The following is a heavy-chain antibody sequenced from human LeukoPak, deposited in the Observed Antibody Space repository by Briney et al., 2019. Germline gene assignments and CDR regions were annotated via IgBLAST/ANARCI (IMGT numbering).Heavy chain of an antibody. CDR3: AREEALTVTKDAFDI. CDR2: INHSGST. V-gene: IGHV4-34*01. CDR1: GGSFSGYY. J-gene: IGHJ3*02. Sequence: SETLSLTCAVYGGSFSGYYWSWIRQPPGKGLEWIGEINHSGSTNYNPSLKSRVTISVDTSKNQFSLKLSSVTAADTAVYYCAREEALTVTKDAFDIWGQGTMVTVSS. D-gene: IGHD4-17*01.